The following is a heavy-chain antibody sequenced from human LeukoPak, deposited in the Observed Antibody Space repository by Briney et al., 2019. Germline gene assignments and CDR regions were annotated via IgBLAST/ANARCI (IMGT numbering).Heavy chain of an antibody. J-gene: IGHJ6*02. CDR2: IYYSGTT. CDR3: ARNPRSGYFPHYHYYGMDV. CDR1: GGSINSYY. Sequence: SETLSLTCTVSGGSINSYYWSWIRQPPGKGLEWIGYIYYSGTTNYNPSLKSRVTISVDTSKNQFSLKLSSVTAADTAVYYCARNPRSGYFPHYHYYGMDVWGQGTTVTASS. V-gene: IGHV4-59*01. D-gene: IGHD3-3*01.